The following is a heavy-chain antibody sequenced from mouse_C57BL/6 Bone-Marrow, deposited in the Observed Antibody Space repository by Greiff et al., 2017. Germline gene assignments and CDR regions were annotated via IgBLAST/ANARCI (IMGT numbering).Heavy chain of an antibody. D-gene: IGHD1-1*01. CDR3: TDSYYYGSADY. CDR1: GFNIKDDY. V-gene: IGHV14-4*01. J-gene: IGHJ2*01. CDR2: IDPENGDT. Sequence: EVQLQQSGAELVRPGASVKLSCTASGFNIKDDYMHWVQQRPEQGLAWIGWIDPENGDTEYASKFQGKATITADTSSNTAYLQLSSLTSEDTAVYYCTDSYYYGSADYWGQGTTLTVSS.